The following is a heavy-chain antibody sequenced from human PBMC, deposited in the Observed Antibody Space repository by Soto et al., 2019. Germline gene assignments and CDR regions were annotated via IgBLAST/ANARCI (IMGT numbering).Heavy chain of an antibody. Sequence: PGGSLRLSCAASGFTFSTYAMSWVRQAPGKGLERVSVMSGSGSSSYHADSVKGRFTTSRDNSKNTLYLQMKSLRAEDTAVYYCAKMGFRGSTGNYHYTMDVWGQGTTVTVSS. CDR1: GFTFSTYA. CDR3: AKMGFRGSTGNYHYTMDV. V-gene: IGHV3-23*01. J-gene: IGHJ6*02. D-gene: IGHD2-2*01. CDR2: MSGSGSSS.